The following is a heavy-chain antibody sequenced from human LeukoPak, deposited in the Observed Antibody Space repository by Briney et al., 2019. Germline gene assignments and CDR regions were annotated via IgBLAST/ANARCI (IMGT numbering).Heavy chain of an antibody. V-gene: IGHV1-46*01. Sequence: ASVKVSCKASGYTFTSYYMHWVRQAPGQGLEWMGIINPSGGSTSYAQKFQGRVTITADESTSTAYMELSSLRSEDTAVYYCARGANVDTAMANYYYGMDVWGQGTTVTVSS. J-gene: IGHJ6*02. CDR1: GYTFTSYY. CDR3: ARGANVDTAMANYYYGMDV. CDR2: INPSGGST. D-gene: IGHD5-18*01.